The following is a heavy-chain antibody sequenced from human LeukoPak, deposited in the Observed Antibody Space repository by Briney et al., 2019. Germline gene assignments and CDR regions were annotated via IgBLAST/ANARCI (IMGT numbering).Heavy chain of an antibody. J-gene: IGHJ6*03. Sequence: GGSLRLSCAASGFTFSDYSMNWVRQAPGQGLEWISYIDSSSATVYYADSVKGRFTVSRDNAKKSLYLQMNSLGVEDSAVYYCADTKTFYYETSSYPYYYYYYYMNVWGRGTTVTVSS. CDR2: IDSSSATV. CDR3: ADTKTFYYETSSYPYYYYYYYMNV. CDR1: GFTFSDYS. V-gene: IGHV3-48*01. D-gene: IGHD3-22*01.